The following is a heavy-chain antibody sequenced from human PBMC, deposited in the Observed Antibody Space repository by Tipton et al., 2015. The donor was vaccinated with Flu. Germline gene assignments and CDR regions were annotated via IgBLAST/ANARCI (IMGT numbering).Heavy chain of an antibody. CDR3: ARDMPQGVVIIPPAKRFDF. V-gene: IGHV1-18*01. Sequence: QVQLVQSGAEVKKPGASVKVSCKTSGYSFNTYGISWVRQAPGQGLEWMGWISAYTDNRNYAQRFQGRVTMTTDTSTNTAFMELRSLTSDDTAVYYCARDMPQGVVIIPPAKRFDFWGQRTLVTVSS. CDR2: ISAYTDNR. CDR1: GYSFNTYG. J-gene: IGHJ4*02. D-gene: IGHD3-3*01.